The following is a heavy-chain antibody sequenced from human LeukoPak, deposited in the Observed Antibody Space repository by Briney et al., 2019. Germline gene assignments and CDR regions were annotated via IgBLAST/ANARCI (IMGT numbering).Heavy chain of an antibody. V-gene: IGHV3-48*01. CDR2: ISRSSSTI. J-gene: IGHJ4*02. CDR1: GFTFSNYN. D-gene: IGHD2-15*01. Sequence: GGSLRLSCAASGFTFSNYNMNWVRQAPGKGLEWVSYISRSSSTIKYADSVKGRFTISRDNAKNSLYLQMNSLRAEDTAVYYCARDASRYCSGGNCYSGLLGYFDYWGQGTLVTVSS. CDR3: ARDASRYCSGGNCYSGLLGYFDY.